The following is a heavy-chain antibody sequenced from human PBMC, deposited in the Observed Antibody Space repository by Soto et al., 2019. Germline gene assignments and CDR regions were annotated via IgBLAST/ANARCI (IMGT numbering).Heavy chain of an antibody. CDR1: GGSFNGYY. V-gene: IGHV4-34*01. CDR2: INQSGSS. J-gene: IGHJ6*02. D-gene: IGHD3-10*01. Sequence: QVQLQQWGAGLLKTSETLSLTCSVYGGSFNGYYWSWIRQTPGKGLEWIGEINQSGSSNYNPTLKSQVTISVETSKTQFSLKLSSVPAAHTAVYYCARSMVRGVSNKYYYYGMDVWGQGTTVTVSS. CDR3: ARSMVRGVSNKYYYYGMDV.